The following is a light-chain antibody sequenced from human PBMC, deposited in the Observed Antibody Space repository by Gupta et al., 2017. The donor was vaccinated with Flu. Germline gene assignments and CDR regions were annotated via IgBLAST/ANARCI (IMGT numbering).Light chain of an antibody. CDR2: GAS. V-gene: IGKV3-15*01. J-gene: IGKJ4*01. CDR1: QNVSSN. CDR3: QQDKNRTAFT. Sequence: ELVITQSPATLSVSPGYRATLSCRTSQNVSSNLAWYQQKPGQAPRLLIYGASTRDTGIPARFTGSGYGTEFTLTISSMQSEDFAVYYCQQDKNRTAFTFGGGTKVEIK.